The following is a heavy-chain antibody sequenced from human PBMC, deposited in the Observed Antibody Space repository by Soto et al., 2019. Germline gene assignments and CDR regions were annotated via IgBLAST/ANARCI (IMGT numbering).Heavy chain of an antibody. Sequence: SETLSLTCTVSGGSISSGGYYWSWIRQHPGKGLEWIGYIYYSGSTYYNPSLKSRVTISVDTSKNQFSLKLSSVTAADTAVYYCARDDGSILDYWGQGTLVTVSS. D-gene: IGHD3-10*01. CDR1: GGSISSGGYY. V-gene: IGHV4-31*03. CDR3: ARDDGSILDY. J-gene: IGHJ4*02. CDR2: IYYSGST.